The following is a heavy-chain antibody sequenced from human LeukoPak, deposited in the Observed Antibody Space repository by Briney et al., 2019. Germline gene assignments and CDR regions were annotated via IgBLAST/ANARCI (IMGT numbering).Heavy chain of an antibody. J-gene: IGHJ6*03. CDR2: INPSGGST. V-gene: IGHV1-46*01. D-gene: IGHD1-1*01. Sequence: ASVKVSCKASGYTFTSYYMHWVRQAPGQGLEWMGIINPSGGSTSYAQKFQGRVTMTRDTSTSTVYMELSSLRSEDTAVYYCARAATVALQSYYYYYMDVWGKGTTVTVSS. CDR1: GYTFTSYY. CDR3: ARAATVALQSYYYYYMDV.